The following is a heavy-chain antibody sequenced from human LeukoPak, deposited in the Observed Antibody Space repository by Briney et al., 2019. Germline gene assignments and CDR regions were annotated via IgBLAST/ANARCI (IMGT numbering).Heavy chain of an antibody. V-gene: IGHV3-74*01. CDR2: INRDGGLT. D-gene: IGHD6-13*01. J-gene: IGHJ3*01. CDR3: AREEHRLAAAGTSAFDL. Sequence: PGGSLRLSCAASGFTFNEYWMHWVRQAPGKGLAWVSHINRDGGLTNYADSVKGRFTISRDNARNTLYLQMNSLRADDTATYFCAREEHRLAAAGTSAFDLGGQGTLVTVSP. CDR1: GFTFNEYW.